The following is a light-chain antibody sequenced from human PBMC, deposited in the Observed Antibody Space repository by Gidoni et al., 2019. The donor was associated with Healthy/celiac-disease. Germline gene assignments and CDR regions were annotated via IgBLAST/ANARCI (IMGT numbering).Light chain of an antibody. CDR1: QSISSW. V-gene: IGKV1-5*01. CDR2: DAS. CDR3: QQYNSYSPWT. Sequence: DIQMTQPSSTLSASVGARVTITCWASQSISSWLAWYQQKPGKAPKLLIYDASSLESGVPSRFSGSGSETEFTLTISSLQPDDFATYYCQQYNSYSPWTFGQGTKVEIK. J-gene: IGKJ1*01.